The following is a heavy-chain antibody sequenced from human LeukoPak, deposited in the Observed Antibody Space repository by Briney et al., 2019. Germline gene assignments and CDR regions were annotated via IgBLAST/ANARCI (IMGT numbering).Heavy chain of an antibody. J-gene: IGHJ1*01. CDR2: TRDKANSYTT. D-gene: IGHD2-15*01. CDR3: ARANCSGGSCYSSPEH. CDR1: GFSFSDHY. V-gene: IGHV3-72*01. Sequence: GGSLRPSCAASGFSFSDHYMDWVRQAPGKGLEWVGRTRDKANSYTTEYAASVKGRFTISGDDSKNSLYLQMNSLKTEDTAVYYCARANCSGGSCYSSPEHWGQGTLVTVSS.